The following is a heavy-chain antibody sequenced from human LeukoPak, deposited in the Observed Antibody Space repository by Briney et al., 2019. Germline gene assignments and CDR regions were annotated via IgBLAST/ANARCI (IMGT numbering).Heavy chain of an antibody. J-gene: IGHJ4*02. D-gene: IGHD2-2*01. CDR3: ARRLVTAGITDFFDS. Sequence: GGSLRLSCTASGLTFSDYSMSWVRQAPGAGLEWVSAISPAGDSTTDADSVKGRFTISRDNSKSTLYLQMNGLTAEDTALYYCARRLVTAGITDFFDSWGQGTLVSVSS. CDR2: ISPAGDST. V-gene: IGHV3-23*01. CDR1: GLTFSDYS.